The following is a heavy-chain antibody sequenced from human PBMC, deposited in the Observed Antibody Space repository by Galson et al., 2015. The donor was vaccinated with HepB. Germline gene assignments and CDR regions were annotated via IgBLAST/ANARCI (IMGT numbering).Heavy chain of an antibody. CDR2: MNPNSGNT. V-gene: IGHV1-8*01. Sequence: SVKVSCKASGYTFTSYDINWVRQATGQGLEWMGWMNPNSGNTGYAQKFQGRVTMTRNTSISTAHMELSSLRSEDTAVYYCATKGLWFGELRFDPWGQGTLVTVSS. CDR1: GYTFTSYD. D-gene: IGHD3-10*01. CDR3: ATKGLWFGELRFDP. J-gene: IGHJ5*02.